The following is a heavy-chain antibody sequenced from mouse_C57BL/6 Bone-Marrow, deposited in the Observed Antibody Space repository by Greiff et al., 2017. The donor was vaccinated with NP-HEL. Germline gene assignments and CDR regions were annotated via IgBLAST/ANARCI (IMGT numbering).Heavy chain of an antibody. CDR2: ISYDGSN. CDR1: GYSITSGYY. D-gene: IGHD2-4*01. V-gene: IGHV3-6*01. Sequence: ESGPGLVKPSQSLSLTCSVTGYSITSGYYWNWIRQFPGNKLEWMGYISYDGSNNYNPSLKNRISITRDTSKNQFFLKLNSVTTEDTATYSCARDRDYDYDPGGFAYWGQGTLVTVSA. J-gene: IGHJ3*01. CDR3: ARDRDYDYDPGGFAY.